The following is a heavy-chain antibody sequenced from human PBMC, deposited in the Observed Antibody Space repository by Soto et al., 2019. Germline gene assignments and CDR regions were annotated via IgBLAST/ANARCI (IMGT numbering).Heavy chain of an antibody. Sequence: GGSLRLSCAASGFTFSSYAMSWVRQAPGKGLEWVSAISGSGGSTYYADSVKGRFTISRDNSKNTLYLQMNSLRAEDTAVYYCAKDREYIAVAGPNWFDPWGQGTLVTVSS. D-gene: IGHD6-19*01. CDR2: ISGSGGST. CDR1: GFTFSSYA. J-gene: IGHJ5*02. CDR3: AKDREYIAVAGPNWFDP. V-gene: IGHV3-23*01.